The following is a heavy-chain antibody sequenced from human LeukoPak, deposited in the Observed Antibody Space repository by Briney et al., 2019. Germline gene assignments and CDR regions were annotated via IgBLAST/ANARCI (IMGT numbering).Heavy chain of an antibody. D-gene: IGHD2-15*01. Sequence: EASVKVSCKASGYTFTSYGISWVRQAPGQGLEWMGWISAYNGNTNYAQKLQGRVTMTTDTSTSTAYMELRSLRSDDTAVYYCAREIGAYCSGGSCYSGLDNYYYYYGMDVWGQGTTVTVSS. CDR1: GYTFTSYG. CDR2: ISAYNGNT. J-gene: IGHJ6*02. V-gene: IGHV1-18*01. CDR3: AREIGAYCSGGSCYSGLDNYYYYYGMDV.